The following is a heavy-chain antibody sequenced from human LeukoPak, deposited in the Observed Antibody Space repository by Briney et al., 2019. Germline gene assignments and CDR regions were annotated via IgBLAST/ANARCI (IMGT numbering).Heavy chain of an antibody. J-gene: IGHJ4*02. Sequence: GGSLRLSCAASGFTFSSYWMHWVRHAPGKGLVWVSRINSDGSSTIYADSVKGRFTISRDNAKNTLYLQMNTLRAEDTAVYYCLSIPGHWGQGILVTVSS. CDR3: LSIPGH. CDR1: GFTFSSYW. V-gene: IGHV3-74*01. CDR2: INSDGSST. D-gene: IGHD7-27*01.